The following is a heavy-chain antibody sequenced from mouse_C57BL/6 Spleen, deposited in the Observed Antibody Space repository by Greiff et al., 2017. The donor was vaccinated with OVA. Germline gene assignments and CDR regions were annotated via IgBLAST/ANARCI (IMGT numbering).Heavy chain of an antibody. V-gene: IGHV14-4*01. D-gene: IGHD1-1*01. CDR1: GFNFNDDY. J-gene: IGHJ1*03. CDR2: IDPENGDT. Sequence: EVQLQQSGAELVKPGASVKLSCTASGFNFNDDYMHWVKQRPGQGLEWIGWIDPENGDTKYTSKFQGKATITADTSSNTAYMQLSSLTTEASAVYYCACYSSSSSGWYFDVWGTGTTVTVSS. CDR3: ACYSSSSSGWYFDV.